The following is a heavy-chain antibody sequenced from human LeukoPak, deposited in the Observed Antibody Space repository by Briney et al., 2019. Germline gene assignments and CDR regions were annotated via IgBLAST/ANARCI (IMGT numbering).Heavy chain of an antibody. CDR1: GFTFSSYW. CDR3: ARSYDSSGYYYFHYFDY. J-gene: IGHJ4*02. V-gene: IGHV3-7*03. D-gene: IGHD3-22*01. Sequence: PGGSLRLSCAASGFTFSSYWMSWVRQAPGKGLEWVANIKQDGSEKYYVDSVKGRFTISRDNAKNSLYLQMNSLRAEDTAVYYCARSYDSSGYYYFHYFDYWGQGTLVTVSS. CDR2: IKQDGSEK.